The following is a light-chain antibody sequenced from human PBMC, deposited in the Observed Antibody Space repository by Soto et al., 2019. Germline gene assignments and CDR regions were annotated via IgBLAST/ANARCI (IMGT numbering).Light chain of an antibody. CDR1: QSINKY. CDR3: QQYDNWPPWT. V-gene: IGKV3-15*01. Sequence: EIVMTQSPATLSVSPGERATLSCRASQSINKYLAWYQQKPGQAPRLLIFGASTRASGIPARFSGSGSGPEFTLTMSSLQSEDFAGYYCQQYDNWPPWTFGQGTKVEFK. J-gene: IGKJ1*01. CDR2: GAS.